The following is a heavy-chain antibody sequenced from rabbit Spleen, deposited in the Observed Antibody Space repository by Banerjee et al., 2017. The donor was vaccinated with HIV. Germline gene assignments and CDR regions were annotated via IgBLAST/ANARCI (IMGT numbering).Heavy chain of an antibody. CDR2: IGTGSGYT. CDR3: ARDAYADGGVAVNL. Sequence: QEQLEESGGDLVKPGASLTLTCTASGFSFSNNYVMCWVRQAPGKGLEWIGCIGTGSGYTYYTNWAKGRFTFSKTSSTTVTLQMTSLTVADTATYFCARDAYADGGVAVNLWGPGTLVTVS. D-gene: IGHD6-1*01. CDR1: GFSFSNNYV. J-gene: IGHJ4*01. V-gene: IGHV1S45*01.